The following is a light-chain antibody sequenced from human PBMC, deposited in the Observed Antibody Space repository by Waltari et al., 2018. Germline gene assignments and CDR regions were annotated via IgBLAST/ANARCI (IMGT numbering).Light chain of an antibody. CDR1: QSVSSSY. CDR2: GSS. V-gene: IGKV3-20*01. J-gene: IGKJ1*01. Sequence: EIVLTQSPGTLSLSPGERATLSCRASQSVSSSYLALYQQKPGQSPRLLFYGSSSRATGIPDRVSCSGPGTDSTRTISRLEPEYYAVSYCQQYDSSTRTFGQGTNLEIK. CDR3: QQYDSSTRT.